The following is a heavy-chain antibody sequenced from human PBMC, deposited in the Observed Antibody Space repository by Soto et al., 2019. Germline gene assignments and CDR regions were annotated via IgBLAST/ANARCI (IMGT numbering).Heavy chain of an antibody. CDR1: GYTFTNYG. V-gene: IGHV1-18*01. CDR2: ISGYNGNT. CDR3: AADYYDSSGYYSDY. Sequence: ASVKVSCKASGYTFTNYGFSWVRQAPGQGLEWMGWISGYNGNTKYAEKFQNRVTMTTDTSISTAYMELSSLRSEDTAVYYCAADYYDSSGYYSDYWGQGTLVTVSS. D-gene: IGHD3-22*01. J-gene: IGHJ4*02.